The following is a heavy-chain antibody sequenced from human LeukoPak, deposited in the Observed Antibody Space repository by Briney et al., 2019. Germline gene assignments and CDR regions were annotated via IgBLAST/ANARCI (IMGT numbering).Heavy chain of an antibody. CDR1: GGPIRSYF. J-gene: IGHJ5*02. Sequence: SETLSLTCTVSGGPIRSYFWSWIRQPPGKGLEWIGYMHHSGSTKHNPYLKSRVTISVDTSKSQFSLKLSSVTAADTAVYYCARHAAVEGSSGWSPLWWFDPWGQGTLVTVSS. CDR3: ARHAAVEGSSGWSPLWWFDP. V-gene: IGHV4-59*08. CDR2: MHHSGST. D-gene: IGHD6-19*01.